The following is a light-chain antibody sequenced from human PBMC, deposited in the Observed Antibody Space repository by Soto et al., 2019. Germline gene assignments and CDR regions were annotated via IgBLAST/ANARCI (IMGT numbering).Light chain of an antibody. J-gene: IGKJ4*01. Sequence: EVVLTQSPGTLSLSPGERATLSCRASQSVSSSYLAWYQQKPGQAPTLLLYTTSTRATGIPDRFSGSGSGTDFTLTISRLEPEDFAVYYCQHYGSSPPVTFGGGTKVDIK. CDR2: TTS. V-gene: IGKV3-20*01. CDR1: QSVSSSY. CDR3: QHYGSSPPVT.